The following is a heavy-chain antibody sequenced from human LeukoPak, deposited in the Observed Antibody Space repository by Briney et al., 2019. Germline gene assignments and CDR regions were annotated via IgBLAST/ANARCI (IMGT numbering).Heavy chain of an antibody. CDR3: AELGITMIGGV. J-gene: IGHJ6*04. V-gene: IGHV3-23*01. CDR2: FSGSGGST. D-gene: IGHD3-10*02. CDR1: GFTFSSYA. Sequence: GGSLRLSCAASGFTFSSYAMSWVRQAPGKGLEWVSTFSGSGGSTYYADSVKGRFTISRDNAKNSLYLQMNSLRAEDTAVYYCAELGITMIGGVWGKGTTVTISS.